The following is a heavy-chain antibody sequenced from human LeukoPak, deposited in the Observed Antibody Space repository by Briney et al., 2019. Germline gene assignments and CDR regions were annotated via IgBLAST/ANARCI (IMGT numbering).Heavy chain of an antibody. Sequence: SETLSLTCAVYGGSFSGYYWSWIRQPPGKGLEWIGEINHSGSTNYNPSLKSRVTISVDTSKNQFSLKLSSVTAADTAVYYCAREARGGTRRYFGWLSPDAFDIWGQGTMVTVSS. D-gene: IGHD3-9*01. V-gene: IGHV4-34*01. CDR2: INHSGST. CDR1: GGSFSGYY. CDR3: AREARGGTRRYFGWLSPDAFDI. J-gene: IGHJ3*02.